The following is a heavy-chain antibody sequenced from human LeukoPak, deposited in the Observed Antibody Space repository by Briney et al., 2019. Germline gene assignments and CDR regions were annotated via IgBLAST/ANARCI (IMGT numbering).Heavy chain of an antibody. Sequence: SETLSLTCTVSGGSIGSYHWNWIRQPSGKGLEWIGIVFNNGGTKYNPSLKSRVAISVDTSKNQFALKLTSVTAADTAVYYCVALYGGYVLDYWGQGALVIVTS. CDR3: VALYGGYVLDY. CDR1: GGSIGSYH. CDR2: VFNNGGT. D-gene: IGHD5-12*01. J-gene: IGHJ4*02. V-gene: IGHV4-59*01.